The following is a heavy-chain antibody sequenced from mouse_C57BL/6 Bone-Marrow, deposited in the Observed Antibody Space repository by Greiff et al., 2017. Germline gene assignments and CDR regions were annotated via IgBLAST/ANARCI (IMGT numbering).Heavy chain of an antibody. Sequence: VQLQQSGPELVKPGASVKISCKASGYAFSSSWMNWVKQRPGKGLEWIGRIYPGDGDTNYNGKFKGKATLTADQSSSTAYMQLSSLTSEDSAVFFCAREDSYGLWGTGTTVTVSS. CDR2: IYPGDGDT. D-gene: IGHD1-1*01. J-gene: IGHJ1*03. V-gene: IGHV1-82*01. CDR1: GYAFSSSW. CDR3: AREDSYGL.